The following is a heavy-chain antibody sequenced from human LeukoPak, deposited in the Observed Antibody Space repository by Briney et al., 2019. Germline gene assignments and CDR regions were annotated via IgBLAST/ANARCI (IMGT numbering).Heavy chain of an antibody. V-gene: IGHV3-23*01. J-gene: IGHJ4*02. Sequence: PGGSLRLSCAASGFTSSIYAMSWVRQAPGKGLEWVSTISDGDGNTYYADSVKGRFSISRDSSKNTLYLQMNSLRGEDTAVYYCARRGFSSSWTGAACWGQGTLVAVSS. CDR3: ARRGFSSSWTGAAC. D-gene: IGHD6-13*01. CDR1: GFTSSIYA. CDR2: ISDGDGNT.